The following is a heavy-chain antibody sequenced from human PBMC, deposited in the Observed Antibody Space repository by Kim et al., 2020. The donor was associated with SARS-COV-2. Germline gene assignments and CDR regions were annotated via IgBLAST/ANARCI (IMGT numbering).Heavy chain of an antibody. V-gene: IGHV4-39*01. Sequence: SETLSLTCTVSGDSINSNYYWGWIRQPPGKGLEWIATFYNSGSTYYNPSLKSRGTISADTSTNQLSLKLSSVTAADTAVYYCARLGPVSGYSYGPMYSWGQGTLVTVSS. CDR3: ARLGPVSGYSYGPMYS. D-gene: IGHD5-18*01. J-gene: IGHJ4*02. CDR1: GDSINSNYY. CDR2: FYNSGST.